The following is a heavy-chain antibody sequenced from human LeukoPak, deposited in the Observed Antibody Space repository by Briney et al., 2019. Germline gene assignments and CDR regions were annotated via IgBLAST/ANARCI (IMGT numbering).Heavy chain of an antibody. CDR3: ARDIVVVVAATRPIYYYYGMDV. J-gene: IGHJ6*04. V-gene: IGHV3-33*01. Sequence: GGSLRLSCAASGFTFSSYGMHWVRQAPGKGLEWVAVIWYDGSNKYYADSVKGRFTISRDNSKNMLYLQMNSLRAEDTAVYYCARDIVVVVAATRPIYYYYGMDVWGKGTTVTVSS. CDR1: GFTFSSYG. D-gene: IGHD2-15*01. CDR2: IWYDGSNK.